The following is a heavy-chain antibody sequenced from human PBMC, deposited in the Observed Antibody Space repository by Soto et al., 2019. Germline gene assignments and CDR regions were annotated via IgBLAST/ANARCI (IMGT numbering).Heavy chain of an antibody. J-gene: IGHJ6*02. CDR2: IWYDGSNK. CDR3: ARETEQRVQRGPQYYYYGMDV. CDR1: GFTFSSYG. Sequence: GGSLRLSCAASGFTFSSYGMHWVRQAPGKGLEWVAVIWYDGSNKYYADSVKGRFTISRDNSKNTLYLQMISLRAEDTAVYYCARETEQRVQRGPQYYYYGMDVWGQGTTVTVS. D-gene: IGHD6-6*01. V-gene: IGHV3-33*01.